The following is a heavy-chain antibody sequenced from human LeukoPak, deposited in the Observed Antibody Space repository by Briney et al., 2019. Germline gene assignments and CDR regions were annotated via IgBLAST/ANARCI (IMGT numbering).Heavy chain of an antibody. CDR3: AYSGSYGHLGY. J-gene: IGHJ4*02. V-gene: IGHV4-34*01. CDR1: GGSFSGYY. D-gene: IGHD1-26*01. CDR2: INHSGST. Sequence: SETPSLTCAVYGGSFSGYYWSWIRQPPGKGLEWIGEINHSGSTNYNPSLKSRVTISVDTSKNQFSLKLSSVTAADTALYYCAYSGSYGHLGYWGQGIPVTVSS.